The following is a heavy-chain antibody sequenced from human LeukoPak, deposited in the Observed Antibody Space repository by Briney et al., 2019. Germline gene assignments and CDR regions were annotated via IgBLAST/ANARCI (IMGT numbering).Heavy chain of an antibody. CDR3: AKDLTGTTGY. J-gene: IGHJ4*02. V-gene: IGHV3-23*01. Sequence: GGSLRLSCAASGFTFSGYAMSWVRQAPGKGLEWVSAISGSGGSTYYADSVKGRFTISRDNSKNTLYLQINSLRAEDTAVYYCAKDLTGTTGYWGQGTLVTVSS. D-gene: IGHD1-7*01. CDR1: GFTFSGYA. CDR2: ISGSGGST.